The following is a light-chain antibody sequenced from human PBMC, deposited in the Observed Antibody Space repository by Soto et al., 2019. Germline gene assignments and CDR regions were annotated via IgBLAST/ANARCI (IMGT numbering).Light chain of an antibody. CDR2: DAS. J-gene: IGKJ1*01. Sequence: DIRMAQSPSTLSASVGDIVTITCRASQSISSWLAWYQQKPGKAPKLMIYDASSLESGVPSRFSGSGSGTEFTLNISSLQPEDFATYYCQQNYRATPWTFGQGTKVDIK. CDR3: QQNYRATPWT. V-gene: IGKV1-5*01. CDR1: QSISSW.